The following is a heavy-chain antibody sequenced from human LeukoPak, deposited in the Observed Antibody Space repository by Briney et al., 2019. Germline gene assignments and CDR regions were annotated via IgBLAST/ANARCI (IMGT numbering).Heavy chain of an antibody. CDR3: ASSGSTVTTTQNWFDP. Sequence: GGSLRLSCAASGFAFSSYSMNWVRQAPGKGLEWVSSLSSSSSYIDYADSVKGRFTISRDNAKNSLYLQMNSLRAEDTAVYYCASSGSTVTTTQNWFDPWGQGTLVTVSS. CDR1: GFAFSSYS. J-gene: IGHJ5*02. V-gene: IGHV3-21*01. CDR2: LSSSSSYI. D-gene: IGHD4-17*01.